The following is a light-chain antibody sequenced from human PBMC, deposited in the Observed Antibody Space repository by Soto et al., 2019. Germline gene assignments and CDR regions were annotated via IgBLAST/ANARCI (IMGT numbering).Light chain of an antibody. Sequence: THSPSTLSFSPGYRSTLSVSSSQSVSSSYLAWYQQKPGQAPRLLIYDASRRATGIPDRFSGSGSGTDFTLTISRLEPEDFAVYYCQQYGSTPRTFGQGTKVDNK. CDR3: QQYGSTPRT. J-gene: IGKJ1*01. V-gene: IGKV3-20*01. CDR1: QSVSSSY. CDR2: DAS.